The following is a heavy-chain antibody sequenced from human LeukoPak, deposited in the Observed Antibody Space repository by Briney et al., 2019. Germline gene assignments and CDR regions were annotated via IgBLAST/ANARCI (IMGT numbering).Heavy chain of an antibody. CDR3: ARDVAAAGSAHFDH. CDR2: IYHSGGT. Sequence: NPSGTLSLTCAVSGGSISSSNWWSWVRQPPGKGLEWIGEIYHSGGTNYNPSLKSRVTISVDKSKNQFSLKLSSVTAADTAVYYCARDVAAAGSAHFDHWGQGTLVTVSS. V-gene: IGHV4-4*02. CDR1: GGSISSSNW. J-gene: IGHJ4*02. D-gene: IGHD6-13*01.